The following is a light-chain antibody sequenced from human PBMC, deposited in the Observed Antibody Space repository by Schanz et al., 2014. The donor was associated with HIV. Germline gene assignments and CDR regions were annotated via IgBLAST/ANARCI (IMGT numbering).Light chain of an antibody. V-gene: IGKV3-20*01. CDR1: QSVGGSQ. Sequence: EIVLTQSPGRLSLSPGERATLSCRASQSVGGSQLAWFQLKRGQPPRLLIYATSFRAVGIPDRFSGSGSETDFTLTISGLEPEDLAVYYCHHYGDSRGTFGGGTEVDI. J-gene: IGKJ4*02. CDR3: HHYGDSRGT. CDR2: ATS.